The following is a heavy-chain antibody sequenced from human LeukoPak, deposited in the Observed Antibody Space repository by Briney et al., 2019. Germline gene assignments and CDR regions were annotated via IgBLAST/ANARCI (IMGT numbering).Heavy chain of an antibody. CDR2: INPNSGGT. J-gene: IGHJ6*03. V-gene: IGHV1-2*02. CDR3: AREVELFGLYYMDV. CDR1: GYTFTKYA. Sequence: GASVKVSCKASGYTFTKYAIHWVRQAPGQGLEWMGWINPNSGGTNYAQKFQGRVTMTRDTSINTAFMELSRLRSDDTAVYYCAREVELFGLYYMDVWGKGTTVTVSS. D-gene: IGHD3-10*02.